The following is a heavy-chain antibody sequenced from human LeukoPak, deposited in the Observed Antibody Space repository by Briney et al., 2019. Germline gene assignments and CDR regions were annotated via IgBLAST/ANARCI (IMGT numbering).Heavy chain of an antibody. J-gene: IGHJ1*01. CDR3: AKEGYSSSLVFQH. D-gene: IGHD6-13*01. CDR1: GGSISSSS. Sequence: LSLTCTVSGGSISSSSYYWGWIRQPPGKGLEWVAVISYDGSNKYYADSVKGRFTISRDNSKNTLYLQMNSLRAEDTAVYYCAKEGYSSSLVFQHWGQGTLVTVSS. V-gene: IGHV3-30*18. CDR2: ISYDGSNK.